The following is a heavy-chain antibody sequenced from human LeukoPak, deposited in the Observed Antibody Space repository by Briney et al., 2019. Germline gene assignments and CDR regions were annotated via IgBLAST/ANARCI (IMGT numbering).Heavy chain of an antibody. CDR3: ARSSSFLFRAAFDI. Sequence: PGGSLRLSCAAPGFTFSSYWMSWVRQAPGKGLEWVANIKQDGSEKYYVDSVKGRFTISRDDAKNSLYLQMNSLRAEDTAVYYCARSSSFLFRAAFDIWGQGTMVTVSS. CDR1: GFTFSSYW. D-gene: IGHD6-13*01. J-gene: IGHJ3*02. CDR2: IKQDGSEK. V-gene: IGHV3-7*01.